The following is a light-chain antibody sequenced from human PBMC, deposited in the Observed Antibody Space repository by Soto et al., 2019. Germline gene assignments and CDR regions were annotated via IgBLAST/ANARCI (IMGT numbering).Light chain of an antibody. Sequence: QSALTQPASVSGSPRQSITISCTGTGSDVGGYNYVSWYQQHPGKAPKLMIYEVSNRPSGVSNRFSGSKSGNTASLTISGLQAEDEADYYCSSYTSSSTLYVFGTGTKVTVL. CDR3: SSYTSSSTLYV. J-gene: IGLJ1*01. CDR2: EVS. CDR1: GSDVGGYNY. V-gene: IGLV2-14*01.